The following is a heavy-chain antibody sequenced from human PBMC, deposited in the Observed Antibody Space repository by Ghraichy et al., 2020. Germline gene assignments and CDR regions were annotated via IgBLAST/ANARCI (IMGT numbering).Heavy chain of an antibody. J-gene: IGHJ3*02. V-gene: IGHV3-23*01. D-gene: IGHD5-24*01. CDR1: GFTFRNYA. Sequence: GGSLRLSCTATGFTFRNYAMSWVRQAPGKGPEWVSSIHGGSAGKFYTDSVKGRFIVSRDDSKNTLYLQMSSLRVDDTAIYSCVKDSVSYNGVFDAFDIWGRGTMVTVSS. CDR3: VKDSVSYNGVFDAFDI. CDR2: IHGGSAGK.